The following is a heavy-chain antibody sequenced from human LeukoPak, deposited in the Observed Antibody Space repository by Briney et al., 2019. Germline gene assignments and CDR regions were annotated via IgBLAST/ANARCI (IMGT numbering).Heavy chain of an antibody. CDR1: GGSISSYY. CDR2: IYYSGST. J-gene: IGHJ4*02. CDR3: PRARGYCSSTSCYDTTVTTTQDYFDY. V-gene: IGHV4-59*01. Sequence: SETLSLTCTVSGGSISSYYWSWIRQPPGKGLEWIGYIYYSGSTNYNPSLKSRVTISVDTSKNKFSLKLSSVTAADTAVFYRPRARGYCSSTSCYDTTVTTTQDYFDYSGQGTLVTVSS. D-gene: IGHD2-2*01.